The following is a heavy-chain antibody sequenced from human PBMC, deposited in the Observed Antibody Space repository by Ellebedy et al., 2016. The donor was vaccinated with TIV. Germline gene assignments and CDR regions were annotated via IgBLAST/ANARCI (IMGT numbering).Heavy chain of an antibody. CDR3: ARDLKYSSGWYGRGYYYYYYGMDV. CDR1: GFTFNNYW. J-gene: IGHJ6*02. CDR2: IHSDGSST. Sequence: GGSLRLSCTASGFTFNNYWIHWVRQPPGKGLVWVSRIHSDGSSTTYADSVKGRFTISRDNSKNTLYLQMNSLRAEDTAVYYCARDLKYSSGWYGRGYYYYYYGMDVWGQGTTVTVSS. D-gene: IGHD6-19*01. V-gene: IGHV3-74*01.